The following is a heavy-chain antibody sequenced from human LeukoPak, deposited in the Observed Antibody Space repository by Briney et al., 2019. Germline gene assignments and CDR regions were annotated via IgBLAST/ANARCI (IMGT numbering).Heavy chain of an antibody. J-gene: IGHJ5*02. CDR2: IYYSGST. CDR3: ARHQLNWFDP. Sequence: SETLSLTCTVSGGSISSYYWSWIRQPPGKGLEWIGSIYYSGSTYYNPSLKSRVTISVDTSKNQFSLKLSSVTAADTAVYYCARHQLNWFDPWGQGTLVTVSS. D-gene: IGHD5-24*01. CDR1: GGSISSYY. V-gene: IGHV4-39*01.